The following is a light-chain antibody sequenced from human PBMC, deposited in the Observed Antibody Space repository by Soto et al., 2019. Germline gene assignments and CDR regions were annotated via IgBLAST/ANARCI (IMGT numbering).Light chain of an antibody. CDR1: QSISSW. CDR2: KAS. CDR3: QQYNNWPPIT. J-gene: IGKJ5*01. V-gene: IGKV1-5*03. Sequence: VGDRVTITSRASQSISSWLAWYQQNPGKAPKLLIYKASSLESGVPSRFSGSGSGTEFTLTISSLQSEDFAVYYCQQYNNWPPITFGQGTRRRL.